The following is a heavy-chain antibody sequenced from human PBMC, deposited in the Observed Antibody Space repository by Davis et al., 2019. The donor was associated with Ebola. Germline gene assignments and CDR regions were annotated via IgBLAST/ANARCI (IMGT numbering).Heavy chain of an antibody. CDR2: LIPIFGAA. Sequence: AASVTVSCMASRGTFRSYAISWVRPAPRQGLEWMGGLIPIFGAANYAQQFQGRVTITADKSTSTAYMELSSLRSDDTAVYYCARGITVFGVVSHFDFWGQGTLVTVSS. CDR3: ARGITVFGVVSHFDF. V-gene: IGHV1-69*06. J-gene: IGHJ4*02. CDR1: RGTFRSYA. D-gene: IGHD3-3*01.